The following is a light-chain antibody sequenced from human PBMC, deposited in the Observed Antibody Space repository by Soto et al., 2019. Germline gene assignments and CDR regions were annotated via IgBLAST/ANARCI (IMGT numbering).Light chain of an antibody. V-gene: IGKV1-6*01. J-gene: IGKJ1*01. CDR1: QGIRND. CDR3: LQDYNYPRT. CDR2: AAP. Sequence: AIQMTQSPSSLSASVGDRVTITCRASQGIRNDLGWYQQRPGKAPKLLIYAAPSLQSGVPSRFSGSGSGTDFTLTISSLQPEDFATYYCLQDYNYPRTFGQGTKVEIK.